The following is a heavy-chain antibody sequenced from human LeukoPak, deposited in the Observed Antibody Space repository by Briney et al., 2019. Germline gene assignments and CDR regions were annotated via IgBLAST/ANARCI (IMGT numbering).Heavy chain of an antibody. V-gene: IGHV3-7*03. J-gene: IGHJ4*02. Sequence: PGGSLRLSCAASGFTLSIYWMSWVRQAPGKGLEWVANIKQDGSEKYYVDSVKGRFTISRDNAKNSLYLQMNSLRAEDTALYYCAKDACSSGWPYFDYWGQGTLVTVSS. D-gene: IGHD6-19*01. CDR3: AKDACSSGWPYFDY. CDR2: IKQDGSEK. CDR1: GFTLSIYW.